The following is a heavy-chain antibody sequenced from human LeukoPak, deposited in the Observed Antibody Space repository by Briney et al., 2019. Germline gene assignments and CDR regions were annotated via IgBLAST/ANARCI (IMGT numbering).Heavy chain of an antibody. D-gene: IGHD3-22*01. Sequence: GESLKISCKGSGYSFTSYWIGWVRQMPGKGLEWVGIIDPGDSDTRYSPSFQGQVTISADKSISTAYLQWSSLKASDTAMYYCAKDGAYYDSRIQYFQHWGQGTLVTVSP. CDR2: IDPGDSDT. J-gene: IGHJ1*01. CDR1: GYSFTSYW. V-gene: IGHV5-51*01. CDR3: AKDGAYYDSRIQYFQH.